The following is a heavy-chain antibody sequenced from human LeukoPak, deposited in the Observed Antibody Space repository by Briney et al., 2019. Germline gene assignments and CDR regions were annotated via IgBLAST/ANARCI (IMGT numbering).Heavy chain of an antibody. J-gene: IGHJ6*03. Sequence: SVKVSCKASGGTFSSYAISWVRQAPGQGLEWMGGIIPIFGTANYAQKFQGRVTITTDESTSTAYMELSSLRSEDTAVYYCASIGYSYGHETTYYYMDVWGKGTTVTVS. CDR2: IIPIFGTA. V-gene: IGHV1-69*05. CDR1: GGTFSSYA. D-gene: IGHD5-18*01. CDR3: ASIGYSYGHETTYYYMDV.